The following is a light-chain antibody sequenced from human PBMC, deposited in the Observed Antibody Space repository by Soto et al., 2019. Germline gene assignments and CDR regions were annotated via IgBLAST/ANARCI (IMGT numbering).Light chain of an antibody. J-gene: IGKJ5*01. CDR1: QSVSSN. CDR3: QQYNNWPPPIT. CDR2: GAS. V-gene: IGKV3-15*01. Sequence: EIVMTQSPATLSVSPGERATLSCRASQSVSSNLAWYQQKPGQAPRLLIYGASTRATGIPARFSGSGSGTEFTLTISRLPSEDFAVCCCQQYNNWPPPITFGQGTRLEIK.